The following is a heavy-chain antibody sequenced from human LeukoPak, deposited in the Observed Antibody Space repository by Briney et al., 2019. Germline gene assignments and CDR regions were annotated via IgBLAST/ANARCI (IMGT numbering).Heavy chain of an antibody. CDR1: GGTFTSYA. CDR3: ARKLRLGGNWFDP. Sequence: SVKVSCKASGGTFTSYAITWVRQAPGQGLEWMGKIIPISGTTNYAQRFQGRVTFTADESTSTAYMELSSLRSEDTALYYCARKLRLGGNWFDPWGQGTLVTVSS. J-gene: IGHJ5*02. D-gene: IGHD1-26*01. V-gene: IGHV1-69*13. CDR2: IIPISGTT.